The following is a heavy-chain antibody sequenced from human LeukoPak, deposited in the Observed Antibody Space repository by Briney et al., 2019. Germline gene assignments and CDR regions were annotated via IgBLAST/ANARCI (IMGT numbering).Heavy chain of an antibody. J-gene: IGHJ4*02. CDR1: GGTFSSYA. CDR3: ARSGAGRDGYNYLDY. CDR2: IIPIFGTA. D-gene: IGHD5-24*01. V-gene: IGHV1-69*13. Sequence: SVKVSCKASGGTFSSYAISWVRQAPGQGLEWMGGIIPIFGTANYAQKFQGRVTITADESTSTAYMEPSSLRSEDTAVYYCARSGAGRDGYNYLDYWGQGTLVTVSS.